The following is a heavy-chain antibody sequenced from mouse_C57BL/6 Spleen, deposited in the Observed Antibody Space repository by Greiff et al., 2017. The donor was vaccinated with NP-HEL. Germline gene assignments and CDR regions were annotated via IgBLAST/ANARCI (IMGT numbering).Heavy chain of an antibody. CDR3: ARIYYYGSSSHWYFDV. CDR1: GYTFTSYW. D-gene: IGHD1-1*01. CDR2: IDPSDSYT. V-gene: IGHV1-69*01. Sequence: HVQLQQPGAELVMPGASVKLSCKASGYTFTSYWMHWVKQRPGQGLEWIGEIDPSDSYTNYNQKFKGKSTLTVDKSSSTAYMQLSSLTSEDSAVYYCARIYYYGSSSHWYFDVWGTGTTVTVSS. J-gene: IGHJ1*03.